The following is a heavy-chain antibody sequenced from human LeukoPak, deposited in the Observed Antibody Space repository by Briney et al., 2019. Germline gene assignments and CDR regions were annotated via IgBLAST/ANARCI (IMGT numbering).Heavy chain of an antibody. CDR2: IYASGST. CDR1: GGSISNYY. D-gene: IGHD3-10*01. CDR3: ARTSARGAQFDY. V-gene: IGHV4-4*07. Sequence: PSETLSLTCTASGGSISNYYGSWIRQPAGMGLEWIGRIYASGSTNYNPSLKSRVTMSVDTSNNQFSLNLSSVTAADTAVYYCARTSARGAQFDYWGQGTLVTVSS. J-gene: IGHJ4*02.